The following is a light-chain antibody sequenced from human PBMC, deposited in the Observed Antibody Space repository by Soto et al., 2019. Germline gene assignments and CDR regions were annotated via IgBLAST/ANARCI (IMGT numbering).Light chain of an antibody. CDR3: QSYDSSLGVV. J-gene: IGLJ2*01. CDR1: SSNIGAGYD. CDR2: SNS. Sequence: QSVLTQLPSVSGAPGQRVTISCTGSSSNIGAGYDVHWYQQLPGTAPKLLIYSNSNRPSGVPDRFSGSKSGTSASLAITGLQAEDEADYYCQSYDSSLGVVFGGGTKLTVL. V-gene: IGLV1-40*01.